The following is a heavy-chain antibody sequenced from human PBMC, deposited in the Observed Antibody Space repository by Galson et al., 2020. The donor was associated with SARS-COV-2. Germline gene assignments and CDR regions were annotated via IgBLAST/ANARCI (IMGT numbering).Heavy chain of an antibody. J-gene: IGHJ4*02. V-gene: IGHV4-4*02. Sequence: SETLCLTCTASGVSISSSSWCYWVRPPPGKRVGWTGTIYHTGDTNYKPSLKSRVTISVDKSKNQFSLKLSSVTAADTAVYYCARDARRPSDIVATSLPYWGQGTLVTVSA. CDR1: GVSISSSSW. CDR2: IYHTGDT. D-gene: IGHD5-12*01. CDR3: ARDARRPSDIVATSLPY.